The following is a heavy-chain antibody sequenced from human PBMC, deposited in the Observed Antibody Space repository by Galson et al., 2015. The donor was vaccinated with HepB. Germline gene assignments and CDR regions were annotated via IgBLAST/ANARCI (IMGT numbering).Heavy chain of an antibody. D-gene: IGHD3-22*01. J-gene: IGHJ4*02. CDR2: IWYDGSNK. Sequence: SLRLSCAASGFTFSSYGMHWVRQAPGKGLEWVAVIWYDGSNKYYADSVKGRFTISRDNSKNTLYLQMSSLRAEDTAVYYCAREWYYYDSSGYYTPFYFDYWGQGTLVTVSS. CDR3: AREWYYYDSSGYYTPFYFDY. V-gene: IGHV3-33*01. CDR1: GFTFSSYG.